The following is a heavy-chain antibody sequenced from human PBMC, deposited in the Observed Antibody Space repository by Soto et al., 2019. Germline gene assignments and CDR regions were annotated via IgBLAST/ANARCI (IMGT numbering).Heavy chain of an antibody. CDR3: TSYPDYGDPTKGWFDP. V-gene: IGHV3-15*07. Sequence: GSLRLSCAASGFTFSNAWMNWVRQAPGKGLEWVGRIKSKTDGGTTDYAAPVKGRFTISRDDSKNTLYLQMNSLKTEDTAVYYCTSYPDYGDPTKGWFDPWGQGTLVSVSS. CDR1: GFTFSNAW. J-gene: IGHJ5*02. D-gene: IGHD4-17*01. CDR2: IKSKTDGGTT.